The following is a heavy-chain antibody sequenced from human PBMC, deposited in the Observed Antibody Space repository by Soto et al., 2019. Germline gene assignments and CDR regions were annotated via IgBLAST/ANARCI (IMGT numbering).Heavy chain of an antibody. CDR1: GGSFSGYY. Sequence: SETLSLTCAVYGGSFSGYYWSWIRQPPGKGLEWIGEINHSGSTNYNPSLKSRVTISVDTSKNHFPLKLSSVTAADTAVYFCARGGPALGYCSGGSCLAPFDSGCQGTLVTVS. D-gene: IGHD2-15*01. V-gene: IGHV4-34*01. CDR3: ARGGPALGYCSGGSCLAPFDS. J-gene: IGHJ4*02. CDR2: INHSGST.